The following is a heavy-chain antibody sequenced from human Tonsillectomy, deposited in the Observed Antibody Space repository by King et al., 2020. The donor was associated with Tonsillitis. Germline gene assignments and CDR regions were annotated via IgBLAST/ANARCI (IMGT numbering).Heavy chain of an antibody. CDR2: ISSSGSTK. D-gene: IGHD3-16*01. V-gene: IGHV3-48*03. Sequence: VQLVESGGGLVQPGGSLRLSCAASGFTFSSYEMNWVRQAPGKGLECVSYISSSGSTKYYADSVKGRFTISRDNAKNSLYLQMNSLRAEDTAVYYCARDYTGFDPWGQGTLVTVSS. CDR1: GFTFSSYE. CDR3: ARDYTGFDP. J-gene: IGHJ5*02.